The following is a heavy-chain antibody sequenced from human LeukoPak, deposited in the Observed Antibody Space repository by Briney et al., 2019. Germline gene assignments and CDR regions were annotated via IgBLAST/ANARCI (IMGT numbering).Heavy chain of an antibody. J-gene: IGHJ4*02. D-gene: IGHD6-19*01. Sequence: ASVTVSCKASGYTFTVYYMHWVRQAPGQGREWMGWINPNSGGTNYAQKFQGRVTMTRDTSISTAYMELSRLRSDDTAVYYCARGSSGWYMVDYWGQGTLVTVSS. CDR1: GYTFTVYY. V-gene: IGHV1-2*02. CDR2: INPNSGGT. CDR3: ARGSSGWYMVDY.